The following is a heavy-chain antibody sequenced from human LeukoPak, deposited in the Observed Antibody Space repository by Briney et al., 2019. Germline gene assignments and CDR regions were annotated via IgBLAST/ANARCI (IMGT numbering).Heavy chain of an antibody. CDR3: AKVGDRRVFEI. D-gene: IGHD3-16*01. CDR2: IYYSGST. V-gene: IGHV4-59*01. Sequence: SETLPSCTVSGGSISSYYWSWIRQPPGKGLEWIGYIYYSGSTNYNPSLKSRVTISVDTSKNQFSLKLSSVTAADTAVYYCAKVGDRRVFEIWGQGTMVTVSS. J-gene: IGHJ3*02. CDR1: GGSISSYY.